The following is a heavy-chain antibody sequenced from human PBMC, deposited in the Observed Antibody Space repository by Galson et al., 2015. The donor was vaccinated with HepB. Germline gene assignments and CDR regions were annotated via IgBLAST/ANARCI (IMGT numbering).Heavy chain of an antibody. V-gene: IGHV3-30*18. CDR1: GFTFSSYG. CDR2: ISYDGSNK. CDR3: AKDALGGYCSGGSCYPRSLLRYGMDV. J-gene: IGHJ6*02. Sequence: SLRLSCAASGFTFSSYGMHWVRQAPGKGLEWVAVISYDGSNKYYADSVKGRFTISRDNSKNTLYLQMNSLRAEDTAVYYCAKDALGGYCSGGSCYPRSLLRYGMDVWGQGTTVTVSS. D-gene: IGHD2-15*01.